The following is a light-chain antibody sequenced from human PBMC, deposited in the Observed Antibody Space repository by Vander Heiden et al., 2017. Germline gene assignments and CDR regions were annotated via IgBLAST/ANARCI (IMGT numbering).Light chain of an antibody. J-gene: IGKJ5*01. CDR1: QGISNY. CDR2: AAS. CDR3: QKYNSVPIT. Sequence: DIQMTPSPSSLSASVGDRVTITCRASQGISNYLAWYQQKPGKVPTLLIYAASTLQSGVPSRFSGIGSGTDFTLTISSLQPEDVATYYCQKYNSVPITFGQGTRLEIE. V-gene: IGKV1-27*01.